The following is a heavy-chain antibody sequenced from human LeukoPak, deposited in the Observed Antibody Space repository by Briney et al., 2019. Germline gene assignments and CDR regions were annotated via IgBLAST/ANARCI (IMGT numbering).Heavy chain of an antibody. D-gene: IGHD3-9*01. CDR2: IWYDGSNK. J-gene: IGHJ4*02. CDR3: AAQFNDILTGYYNRPFDY. Sequence: GGSLRRSCAASGFTVSSYGMHWVRQAPGKGLEWVAGIWYDGSNKYYADSVKGRFTISRDNSKNTLYLQMNGLRAEDTAVYYCAAQFNDILTGYYNRPFDYWGQGTLVTVSS. V-gene: IGHV3-33*01. CDR1: GFTVSSYG.